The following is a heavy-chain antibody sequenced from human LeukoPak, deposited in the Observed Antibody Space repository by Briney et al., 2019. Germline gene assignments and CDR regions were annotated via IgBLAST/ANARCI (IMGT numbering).Heavy chain of an antibody. CDR2: IYYSGST. V-gene: IGHV4-39*01. CDR3: ARRARGAKFGSGAFDI. D-gene: IGHD3-10*01. Sequence: ASETLSLTCTVSGGSISSSSYYWGWIRQAPGKGLEWIGSIYYSGSTYYNPSLKSRVTISVDTSKNQFSLKLSSVTAADTAVYYCARRARGAKFGSGAFDIWGQGTMVTVSS. J-gene: IGHJ3*02. CDR1: GGSISSSSYY.